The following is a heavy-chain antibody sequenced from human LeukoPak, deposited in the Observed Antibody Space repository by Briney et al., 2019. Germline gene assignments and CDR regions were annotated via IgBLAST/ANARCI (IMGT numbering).Heavy chain of an antibody. D-gene: IGHD4-11*01. CDR1: GYSISSGYY. Sequence: SETLSLTCAVSGYSISSGYYWGGIRQPPGKGLEWIGSIYHSGSTYCNPSLKSRVTISVDTSKNQFSLKLSSVTALDTTVYYCARHVYHPVTTVWAFDICSQGTMVTVSS. V-gene: IGHV4-38-2*01. J-gene: IGHJ3*02. CDR3: ARHVYHPVTTVWAFDI. CDR2: IYHSGST.